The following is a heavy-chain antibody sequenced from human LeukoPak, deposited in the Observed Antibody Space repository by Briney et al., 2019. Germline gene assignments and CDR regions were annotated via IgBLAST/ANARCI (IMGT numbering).Heavy chain of an antibody. D-gene: IGHD5-18*01. CDR3: ARDAPGNTALDY. J-gene: IGHJ4*02. CDR2: INGYGSST. Sequence: GGSLRLSCAASGFNFISYWMHWFRQAPGKGLVWVSRINGYGSSTDFADSVKGRFTISRDKAKNTLYLQMNRLRAEDTAVNYCARDAPGNTALDYWGQGTLVTVSS. CDR1: GFNFISYW. V-gene: IGHV3-74*01.